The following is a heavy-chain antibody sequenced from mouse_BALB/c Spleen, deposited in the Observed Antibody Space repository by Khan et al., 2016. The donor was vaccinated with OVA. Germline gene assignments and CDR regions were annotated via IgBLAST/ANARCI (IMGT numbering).Heavy chain of an antibody. V-gene: IGHV2-6-5*01. CDR1: GFSLTDYA. J-gene: IGHJ4*01. CDR3: AKDPPYYGMDY. Sequence: QVQLKQSGPGLVAPSQSLSITCTVSGFSLTDYAVSWIRQPPGKGLEWLGVIWGGGSKYYNSALKSRLSISKDNSKSQAFLKMNSLQTDDTAMYYCAKDPPYYGMDYWGQGTSVTVSS. CDR2: IWGGGSK.